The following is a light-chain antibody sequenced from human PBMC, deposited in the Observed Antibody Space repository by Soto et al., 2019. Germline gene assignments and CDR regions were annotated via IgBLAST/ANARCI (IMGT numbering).Light chain of an antibody. J-gene: IGLJ2*01. CDR2: DDN. CDR1: NIGSKS. CDR3: QVWDKSSDDVV. V-gene: IGLV3-21*02. Sequence: SYELTQPPSVSVAPGQTARITCGGNNIGSKSVHWYQQRPGQAPVLVVYDDNDRPSGIPERFSGSNSGNTATLTISRVEAGDEADYYCQVWDKSSDDVVFGGGTKVTVL.